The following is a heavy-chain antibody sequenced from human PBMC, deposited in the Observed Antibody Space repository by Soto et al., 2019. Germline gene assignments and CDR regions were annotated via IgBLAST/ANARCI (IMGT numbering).Heavy chain of an antibody. CDR1: GGSISSYY. CDR2: IYYSGST. J-gene: IGHJ6*02. CDR3: ASSRRYCSGGRCYSGSYGMDV. V-gene: IGHV4-59*01. Sequence: PSETLSLTCTVSGGSISSYYWSWIRQPPGKGLEWIGYIYYSGSTNYNPSLKSRVTISVDTSKNQFSLKLSSVTAADTAVYYCASSRRYCSGGRCYSGSYGMDVWGQGTTVTVSS. D-gene: IGHD2-15*01.